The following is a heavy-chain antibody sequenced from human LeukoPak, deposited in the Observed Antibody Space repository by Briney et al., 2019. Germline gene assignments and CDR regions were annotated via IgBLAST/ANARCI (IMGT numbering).Heavy chain of an antibody. CDR1: GFTFSSYG. CDR3: AKDHKGYCRGGSCYSWFDP. Sequence: GGSLRLSCAASGFTFSSYGMHWVRQAPGKGLEWVAVISYDGSNKYYADSVKGRFTISRDNSKNTLYLQMNSLRAEDTAVYYCAKDHKGYCRGGSCYSWFDPWGQGTLVTVSS. D-gene: IGHD2-15*01. CDR2: ISYDGSNK. J-gene: IGHJ5*02. V-gene: IGHV3-30*18.